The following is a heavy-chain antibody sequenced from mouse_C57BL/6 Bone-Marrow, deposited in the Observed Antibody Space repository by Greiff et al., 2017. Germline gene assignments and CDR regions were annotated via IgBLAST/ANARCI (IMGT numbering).Heavy chain of an antibody. CDR1: GYTFTDYY. Sequence: EVKVQHSGPELVKPGASVKISCKASGYTFTDYYMNWVKQSHGKSLEWIGDINPNNGGTSYNQKFKGKATLTVDKSSSTAYMELRSLTSEDSAVYYCAPDGYYDYWGQGTTLTVSS. CDR2: INPNNGGT. V-gene: IGHV1-26*01. D-gene: IGHD2-3*01. J-gene: IGHJ2*01. CDR3: APDGYYDY.